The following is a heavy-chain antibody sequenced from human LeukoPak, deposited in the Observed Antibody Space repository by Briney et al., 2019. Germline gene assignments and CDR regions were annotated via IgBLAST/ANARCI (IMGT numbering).Heavy chain of an antibody. J-gene: IGHJ4*02. V-gene: IGHV1-69*04. D-gene: IGHD5-12*01. CDR2: IIPTLGIA. CDR3: AALGVDIVATTHHRVGATLDY. Sequence: ASVKVSCKASGGTFSSYAISWVRQAPGQGLEWMGRIIPTLGIANYAQKFQGRVTITADKSTSTAYMELSSLRSEDTAVYYCAALGVDIVATTHHRVGATLDYWVQATMVSVRS. CDR1: GGTFSSYA.